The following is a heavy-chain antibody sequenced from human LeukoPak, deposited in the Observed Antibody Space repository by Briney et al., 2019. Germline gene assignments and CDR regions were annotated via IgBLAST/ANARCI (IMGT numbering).Heavy chain of an antibody. CDR2: INPNSGGT. V-gene: IGHV1-2*02. CDR1: GYAFTSYG. J-gene: IGHJ6*03. Sequence: EASVKVSCKASGYAFTSYGISWVRQAPGQGLEWMGWINPNSGGTNYAQKFQGRVTMTRDTSISTAYMELSRLRSDDTAVYYCARVRGRRQLVHYYYYMDVWGKGTTVTISS. CDR3: ARVRGRRQLVHYYYYMDV. D-gene: IGHD6-13*01.